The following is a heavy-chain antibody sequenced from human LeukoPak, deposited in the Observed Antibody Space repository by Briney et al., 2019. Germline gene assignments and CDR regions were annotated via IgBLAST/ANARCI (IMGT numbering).Heavy chain of an antibody. D-gene: IGHD3-16*01. CDR2: ISYDGSNK. CDR1: GFTFSSYG. Sequence: GGSLRLSCAASGFTFSSYGMHWVRQAPGKGLEWVAVISYDGSNKYYADSVKGRFTISRDNSKNTLYLQMNSLRAEDTAVYYCAGGSYYFDYWGQGTLLTVSS. V-gene: IGHV3-30*03. CDR3: AGGSYYFDY. J-gene: IGHJ4*02.